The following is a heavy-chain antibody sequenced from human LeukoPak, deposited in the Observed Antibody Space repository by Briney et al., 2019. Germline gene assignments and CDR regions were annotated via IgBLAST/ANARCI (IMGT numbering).Heavy chain of an antibody. V-gene: IGHV1-18*01. J-gene: IGHJ4*02. CDR3: ARVATYYDFWSGYYVQGNFDY. CDR1: GYTFTSYG. Sequence: ASVKVSCKASGYTFTSYGISWVRQAPGQGLEWMGWISAYNGNTNYAQKHQGRVTMTTDTSTSTAYMELRSLRSDDTAVYYCARVATYYDFWSGYYVQGNFDYWGQGTLVTVSS. D-gene: IGHD3-3*01. CDR2: ISAYNGNT.